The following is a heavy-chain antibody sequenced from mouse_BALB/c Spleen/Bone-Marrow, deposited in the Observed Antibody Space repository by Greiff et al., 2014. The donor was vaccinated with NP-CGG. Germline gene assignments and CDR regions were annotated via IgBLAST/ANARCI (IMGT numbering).Heavy chain of an antibody. CDR1: GYTFTDYT. J-gene: IGHJ2*01. V-gene: IGHV1-18*01. Sequence: VQLQQSGPELVKPGASAKISCKTSGYTFTDYTLHWVKQSHGKSLEWIGGVNPNSGGTSYNQKFKGKATLNLVKSSTTAYMELRSLTSDDSAVYYCARARHYDFWGQGTTLTVSS. CDR2: VNPNSGGT. CDR3: ARARHYDF.